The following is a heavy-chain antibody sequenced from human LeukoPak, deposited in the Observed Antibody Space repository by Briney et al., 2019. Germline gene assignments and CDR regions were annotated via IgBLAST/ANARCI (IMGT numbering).Heavy chain of an antibody. CDR1: GYTFTSYG. V-gene: IGHV1-18*01. Sequence: ASVKVSCKASGYTFTSYGISWVRQAPGQGLEWMGWISAYNGNTNYAQKLQGRVTMTTDTSTSTAYMELRSLRSDDTAVYYCARVAPIAAAGNWFDPWGQGTLVTVSS. J-gene: IGHJ5*02. CDR2: ISAYNGNT. D-gene: IGHD6-13*01. CDR3: ARVAPIAAAGNWFDP.